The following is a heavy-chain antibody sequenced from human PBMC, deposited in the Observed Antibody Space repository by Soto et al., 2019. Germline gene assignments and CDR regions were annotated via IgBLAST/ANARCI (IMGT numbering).Heavy chain of an antibody. CDR1: GFSLTSGVVG. V-gene: IGHV2-5*01. CDR2: IYWNDEQ. Sequence: SGPTLVNPTQTLTLTCTFSGFSLTSGVVGVGWIRQPPGEALEWRALIYWNDEQYYNPSLRNRLTITRDTSKNQVVLTMTNMDPVDTATYYCAHRLPGPSGYDVWGQGTAVTVSS. D-gene: IGHD6-13*01. CDR3: AHRLPGPSGYDV. J-gene: IGHJ6*02.